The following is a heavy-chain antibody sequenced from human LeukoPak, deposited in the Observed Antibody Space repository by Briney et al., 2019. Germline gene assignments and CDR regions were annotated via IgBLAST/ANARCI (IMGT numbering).Heavy chain of an antibody. Sequence: GGSLRLSCAASGFTFDDYGMSWVRQAPGKGLEWVSGINWNGGSTGYADSVKGRFTISRDNAKNSLYLQTNSLRAEDTALYHCARDLTETGYFDYWGQGTLVTVSS. J-gene: IGHJ4*02. CDR1: GFTFDDYG. CDR3: ARDLTETGYFDY. V-gene: IGHV3-20*01. CDR2: INWNGGST.